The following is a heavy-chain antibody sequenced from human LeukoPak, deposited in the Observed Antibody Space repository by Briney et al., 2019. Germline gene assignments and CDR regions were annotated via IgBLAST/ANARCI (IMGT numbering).Heavy chain of an antibody. CDR2: ISSSGSTI. CDR3: ARTPYGSGSLGAFDI. D-gene: IGHD3-10*01. Sequence: GGSLRLSCAASGFTFSSYEMNWVRQAPGKGLEWVSYISSSGSTIYYADSVKGRFTISRDNAKNSLYLQMNSLRAEDTAVYYCARTPYGSGSLGAFDIWGQGTMVTVSS. V-gene: IGHV3-48*03. J-gene: IGHJ3*02. CDR1: GFTFSSYE.